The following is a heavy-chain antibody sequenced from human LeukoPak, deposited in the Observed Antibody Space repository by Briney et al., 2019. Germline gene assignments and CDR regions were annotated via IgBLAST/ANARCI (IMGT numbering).Heavy chain of an antibody. D-gene: IGHD1-7*01. V-gene: IGHV3-33*01. CDR2: IWYDGSNK. CDR1: GFTFSSYG. Sequence: GRTLRLSCAASGFTFSSYGMHWVRQAPGKGLEWVAVIWYDGSNKYYADSVKGRFTISRDNSKNTLYLQMNSLRAEDTAVYYCARENYLGDYFDYWGQGTLVTVSS. CDR3: ARENYLGDYFDY. J-gene: IGHJ4*02.